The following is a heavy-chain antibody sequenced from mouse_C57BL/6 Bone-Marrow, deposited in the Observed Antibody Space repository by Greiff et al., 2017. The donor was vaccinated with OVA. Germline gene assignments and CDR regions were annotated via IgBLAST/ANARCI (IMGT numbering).Heavy chain of an antibody. V-gene: IGHV1-81*01. D-gene: IGHD1-1*01. CDR2: IYPRSGNT. J-gene: IGHJ1*03. CDR1: GYTFTSYG. CDR3: ANLVVATYWYFDV. Sequence: QVQLQQSGAELARPGASVKLSCKASGYTFTSYGISWVKQRTGQGLEWIGEIYPRSGNTYYNEKFKGKATLTADKSSSTAYMELRSLTSEDSAVYFCANLVVATYWYFDVWGTGTTVTVSS.